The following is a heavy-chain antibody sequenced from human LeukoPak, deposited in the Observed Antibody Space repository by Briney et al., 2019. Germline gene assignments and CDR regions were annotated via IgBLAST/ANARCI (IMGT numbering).Heavy chain of an antibody. CDR2: IYYSGST. J-gene: IGHJ4*02. CDR3: ARPFDY. Sequence: SETLSLTCSVSGGSMNGYYWSWIRQPPRKGLEWIGYIYYSGSTNYNPSLKSRVTISVDTSKNQFSQKLSSVTAADTAVYYCARPFDYWGQGTLVTVSS. CDR1: GGSMNGYY. V-gene: IGHV4-59*01.